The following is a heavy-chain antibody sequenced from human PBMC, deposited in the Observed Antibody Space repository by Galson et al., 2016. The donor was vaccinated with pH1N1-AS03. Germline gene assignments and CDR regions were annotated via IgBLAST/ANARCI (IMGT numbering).Heavy chain of an antibody. CDR2: IRQDGRQT. Sequence: LRLSCAASGFSFSAYWMTWVRQAPGKGLEWVANIRQDGRQTSYVDSVRDRFTISGDNAKNSLYLQMNTLRAEDTAVYYCVRDWGAFEDYWGQGNLVTVSS. V-gene: IGHV3-7*03. J-gene: IGHJ4*02. D-gene: IGHD3-16*01. CDR1: GFSFSAYW. CDR3: VRDWGAFEDY.